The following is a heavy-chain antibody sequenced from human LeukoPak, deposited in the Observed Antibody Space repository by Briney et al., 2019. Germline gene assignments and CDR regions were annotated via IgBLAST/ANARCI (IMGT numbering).Heavy chain of an antibody. Sequence: GGSLRLSCAASGFTFRSYGMHWVRQAPGKGLEWVTFIRYDGSNKYYTDSVKGRFTISRDNSKNTLYLQLNSLRTEDTSVYYCAKDQRAIAARPGGFDYWGQGSLVTVSS. J-gene: IGHJ4*02. D-gene: IGHD6-6*01. CDR3: AKDQRAIAARPGGFDY. CDR1: GFTFRSYG. CDR2: IRYDGSNK. V-gene: IGHV3-30*02.